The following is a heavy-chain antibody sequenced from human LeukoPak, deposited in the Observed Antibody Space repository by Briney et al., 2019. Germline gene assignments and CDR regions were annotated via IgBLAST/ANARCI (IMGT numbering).Heavy chain of an antibody. V-gene: IGHV3-30*02. Sequence: GGSLRLSCAASGFTFSSYGMHWVRQAPGKGLEWVAVIWYDGSNKYYADSVKGRFTISRDNSKNTLYLQMNSLRAEDTAVYYCAKIGRRYGSGNPGEIDYWGQGTLVTVSS. J-gene: IGHJ4*02. CDR3: AKIGRRYGSGNPGEIDY. D-gene: IGHD3-10*01. CDR2: IWYDGSNK. CDR1: GFTFSSYG.